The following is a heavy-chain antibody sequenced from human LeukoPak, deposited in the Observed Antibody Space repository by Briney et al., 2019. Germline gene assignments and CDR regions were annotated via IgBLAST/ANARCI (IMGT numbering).Heavy chain of an antibody. J-gene: IGHJ4*02. Sequence: GRSLRLSCAASGFTFSSHAMHWVRQAPGKGLEWVAVISYDGGNKYYADSVKGRFTISRDNSKNTLYLQMNSLRAEDTAVYYCARDQPVVTSQFDYWGQGTLVTVSS. D-gene: IGHD4-23*01. CDR3: ARDQPVVTSQFDY. V-gene: IGHV3-30*04. CDR1: GFTFSSHA. CDR2: ISYDGGNK.